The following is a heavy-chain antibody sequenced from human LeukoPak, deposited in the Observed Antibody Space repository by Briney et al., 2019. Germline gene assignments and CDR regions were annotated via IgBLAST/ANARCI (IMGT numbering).Heavy chain of an antibody. V-gene: IGHV3-23*01. CDR1: GFTFSSYA. J-gene: IGHJ4*02. CDR2: ISGSGGTT. Sequence: GGSLRLSCAASGFTFSSYAMSWVRQAPGKGLEWVSVISGSGGTTYYADSVKGRFAISRDTSKNTLYLQMNNLRAEDTAVYYCARRQTYFDYWGQGTLVTVSS. CDR3: ARRQTYFDY.